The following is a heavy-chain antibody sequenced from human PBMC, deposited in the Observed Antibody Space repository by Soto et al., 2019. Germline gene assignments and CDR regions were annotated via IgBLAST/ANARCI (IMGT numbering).Heavy chain of an antibody. J-gene: IGHJ4*02. Sequence: PSETLSLTCTVSGGSISSYYWTWIRQPPGKGLEWIGYIYYSGSTNYNPSLKSRVTISVDTSKNQFSLKLSSVTAADTAVYYCVRNQRLAHYYFDYWGQGTLVTVSS. CDR2: IYYSGST. CDR3: VRNQRLAHYYFDY. D-gene: IGHD4-17*01. CDR1: GGSISSYY. V-gene: IGHV4-59*01.